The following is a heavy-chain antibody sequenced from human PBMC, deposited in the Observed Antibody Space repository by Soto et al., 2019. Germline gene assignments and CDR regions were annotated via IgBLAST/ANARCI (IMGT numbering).Heavy chain of an antibody. CDR2: ISSTGSAE. CDR3: TTDVWLRYNYYGMDV. Sequence: GGSLRLSCAASGFTFSNFAVNWARQAPGKGLEWLAFISSTGSAEYYADAVKGRFTVSRDNVKNSLYLQMNSLRDEDTAVYYCTTDVWLRYNYYGMDVWGQGTKVTVSS. D-gene: IGHD1-20*01. V-gene: IGHV3-48*02. CDR1: GFTFSNFA. J-gene: IGHJ6*02.